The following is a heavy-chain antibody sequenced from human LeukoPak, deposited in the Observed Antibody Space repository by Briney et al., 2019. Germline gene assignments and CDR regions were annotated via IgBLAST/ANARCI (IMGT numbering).Heavy chain of an antibody. Sequence: SETLSLTCAVYGGSFSGYYWSWIRQPPGKGLERIGEINHSGSTNYNPSLKSRVTISVDTSKNQFSLKLSSVTAADTAVYYCARGCSPSCYVTDYYYYGMDVWGQGTTVTVSS. V-gene: IGHV4-34*01. CDR1: GGSFSGYY. J-gene: IGHJ6*02. CDR3: ARGCSPSCYVTDYYYYGMDV. CDR2: INHSGST. D-gene: IGHD2-2*01.